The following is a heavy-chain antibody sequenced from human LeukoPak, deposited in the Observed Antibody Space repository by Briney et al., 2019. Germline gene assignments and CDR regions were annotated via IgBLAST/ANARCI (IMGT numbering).Heavy chain of an antibody. V-gene: IGHV3-9*01. CDR1: GFTFDDYA. CDR2: ISWNSGSI. D-gene: IGHD3-3*01. J-gene: IGHJ6*02. Sequence: PGGSLRLSCAASGFTFDDYAMRWVRQAPGKGLEWVSGISWNSGSIGYADSVKGRFTISRDNAKNSLYLQMNSLRAEDTALYYCAKDMESGQAYYYYGMDVWGQGTTVTVSS. CDR3: AKDMESGQAYYYYGMDV.